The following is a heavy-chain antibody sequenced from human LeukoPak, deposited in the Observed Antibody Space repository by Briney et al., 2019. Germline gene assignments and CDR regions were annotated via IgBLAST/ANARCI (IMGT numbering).Heavy chain of an antibody. Sequence: KPSETLSLTCAVYGWSFSGYYWSWIRQPPGKGLEWIGEINHSGSTNYNPSLKSRVTISVDTAKNQFSLKLSSVSAADTAVYYCARGSRRNGYYSHFDYWGQGTLVTVSS. CDR2: INHSGST. V-gene: IGHV4-34*01. J-gene: IGHJ4*02. D-gene: IGHD3-22*01. CDR1: GWSFSGYY. CDR3: ARGSRRNGYYSHFDY.